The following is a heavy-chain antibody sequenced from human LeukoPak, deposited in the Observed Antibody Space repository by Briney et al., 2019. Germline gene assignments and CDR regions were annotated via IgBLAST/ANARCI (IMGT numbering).Heavy chain of an antibody. D-gene: IGHD6-19*01. Sequence: WASVKVSCKASGYTFTSYGISWVRQAPGQGLEWMGWISAYNGNTNYAQKLQGRVTMTTDTSTSTAYMELRSLRSDDPAVYYCARARQWLPTGGFDYWGQGTLVTVSS. CDR1: GYTFTSYG. CDR2: ISAYNGNT. V-gene: IGHV1-18*01. CDR3: ARARQWLPTGGFDY. J-gene: IGHJ4*02.